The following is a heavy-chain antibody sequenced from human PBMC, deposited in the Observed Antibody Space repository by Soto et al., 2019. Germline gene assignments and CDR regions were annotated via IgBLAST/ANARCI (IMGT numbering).Heavy chain of an antibody. CDR2: MRSKAHSYAT. V-gene: IGHV3-73*02. CDR3: TRSVTGTTAHFDY. J-gene: IGHJ4*02. D-gene: IGHD1-7*01. CDR1: GFTFSGSA. Sequence: EVQLVESGGGLVQPGGSLKLSCAASGFTFSGSAMHWVRQASGKGLEWVGRMRSKAHSYATAYAASVKGRFTISRDDSKNTAYLQMNSLKPEDTAVYYCTRSVTGTTAHFDYWGQGTLVTVSS.